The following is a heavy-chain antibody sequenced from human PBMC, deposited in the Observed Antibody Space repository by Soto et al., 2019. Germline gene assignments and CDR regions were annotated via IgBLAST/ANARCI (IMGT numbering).Heavy chain of an antibody. Sequence: PGESLKISCAASGFTFSSYAMKWVRQAPGKGLEWVSLIGESGTPTYYADSVKGRFTISRDNSGNTLFLEMYSLRAEDTAVYHCARYIPGVRYYGMDVWGQGTTVTVSS. D-gene: IGHD2-2*01. J-gene: IGHJ6*02. CDR1: GFTFSSYA. CDR3: ARYIPGVRYYGMDV. CDR2: IGESGTPT. V-gene: IGHV3-23*01.